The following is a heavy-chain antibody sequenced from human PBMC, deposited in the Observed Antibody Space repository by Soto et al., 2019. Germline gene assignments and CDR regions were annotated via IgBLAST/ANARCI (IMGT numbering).Heavy chain of an antibody. Sequence: QVQLVQSGAEVKKPGASVKVSCKASGYTFTGYYMHWVRQAPGQGLEWMGWINPNSGGTNYAQKFQGRVTMTRDTSISTAYMELSRLRSDDTAVYYCARALLRSNTRQVYFQHWGQGTLVTVSS. CDR1: GYTFTGYY. CDR3: ARALLRSNTRQVYFQH. CDR2: INPNSGGT. V-gene: IGHV1-2*02. D-gene: IGHD3-3*01. J-gene: IGHJ1*01.